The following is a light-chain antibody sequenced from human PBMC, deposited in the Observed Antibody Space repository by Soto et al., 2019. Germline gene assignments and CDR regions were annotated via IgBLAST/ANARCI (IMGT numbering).Light chain of an antibody. CDR2: AAS. CDR1: QGISSY. J-gene: IGKJ4*01. V-gene: IGKV1-9*01. Sequence: DIQLTQSPSFLSASVGDRVTITCRASQGISSYLAWYQQKPGKAPKLLIYAASTLQSGVPSRFSGSGSGTEFTLTISSLQPEDFATYYCQQHADWPLTFGGGTKVEIK. CDR3: QQHADWPLT.